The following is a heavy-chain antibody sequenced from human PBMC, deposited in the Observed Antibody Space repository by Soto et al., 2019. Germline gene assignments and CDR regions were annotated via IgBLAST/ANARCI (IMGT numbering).Heavy chain of an antibody. Sequence: GGSLRLSCEASGITFKTYAMHWVRQAPGKGLEWVAVISYDGSNKYYIDSVKGRFTISRDYSKDTLSLQMDSLRAEDTAVYYCANLGGAYDRARTNIKAGRRAPLDYWGQGILVTVSS. D-gene: IGHD3-3*01. CDR1: GITFKTYA. CDR3: ANLGGAYDRARTNIKAGRRAPLDY. CDR2: ISYDGSNK. J-gene: IGHJ4*02. V-gene: IGHV3-30*18.